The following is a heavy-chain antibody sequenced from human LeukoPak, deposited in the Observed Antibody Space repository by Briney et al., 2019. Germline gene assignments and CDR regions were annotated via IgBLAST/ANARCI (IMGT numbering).Heavy chain of an antibody. CDR3: ARPSFVTATTNWFDP. Sequence: GASVKVSCKASVYTFTGYYMHWVRQAPGQGLEWMGWINPNSGGTNYAQKFQGRVTMTRDTSISTAYMELSRLRSDDTAVYYCARPSFVTATTNWFDPWGQGTLVTVSS. CDR2: INPNSGGT. J-gene: IGHJ5*02. CDR1: VYTFTGYY. V-gene: IGHV1-2*02. D-gene: IGHD2-21*02.